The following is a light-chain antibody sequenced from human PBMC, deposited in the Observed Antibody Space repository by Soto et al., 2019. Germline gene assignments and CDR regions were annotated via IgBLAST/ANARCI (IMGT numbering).Light chain of an antibody. V-gene: IGKV1-39*01. CDR2: AAS. Sequence: DIQMTQSPSSLSASVGDRVTITCRASQSISSYLNWYQQKPGKAPKLLIYAASSLQSGVPSRFSGGGSGTDFTLPISRLQPEDFATYYCQQSYSTPRYTFGQGTKLEIK. CDR3: QQSYSTPRYT. CDR1: QSISSY. J-gene: IGKJ2*01.